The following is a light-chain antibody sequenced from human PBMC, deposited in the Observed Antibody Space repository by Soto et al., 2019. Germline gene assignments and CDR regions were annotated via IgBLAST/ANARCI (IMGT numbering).Light chain of an antibody. CDR2: DAS. V-gene: IGKV1-39*01. CDR3: QQSYTTPIT. CDR1: QSISTY. Sequence: DIQMMQSPSSLSASVGDRVTITCRASQSISTYLNWYQQKPGKAPKLLIYDASTLQSGVTSKFSGSGSGTDFTLTISSLQPEDFATYYCQQSYTTPITFGQGTRLEIK. J-gene: IGKJ5*01.